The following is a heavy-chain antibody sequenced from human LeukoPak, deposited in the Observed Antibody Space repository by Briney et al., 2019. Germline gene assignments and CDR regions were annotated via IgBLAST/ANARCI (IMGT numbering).Heavy chain of an antibody. D-gene: IGHD2-15*01. CDR3: ARDHRLSDRIGYCY. CDR2: ISSSSSYI. J-gene: IGHJ4*02. CDR1: GFTFSSYS. V-gene: IGHV3-21*01. Sequence: GGSLRLSCAASGFTFSSYSMNWVRQAPGKGLEWVSSISSSSSYIYYADSVKGRFTISRDNAKNSLYLQMNSLRAEDTAVYYCARDHRLSDRIGYCYWGQGTLVTVSS.